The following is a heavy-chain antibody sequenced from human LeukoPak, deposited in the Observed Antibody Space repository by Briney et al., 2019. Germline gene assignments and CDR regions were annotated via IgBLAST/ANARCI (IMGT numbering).Heavy chain of an antibody. V-gene: IGHV3-74*01. Sequence: GGSLRPSCAASGFTFIRYWMHWVRQAPGKGLVWVSRINSDGSSTSYAASVKGRFTISRDNAKNTLYLQMNSLRAEDTAVYYCARAYSYGYVVNAFDIWGQGTMVTVSS. CDR1: GFTFIRYW. J-gene: IGHJ3*02. D-gene: IGHD5-18*01. CDR2: INSDGSST. CDR3: ARAYSYGYVVNAFDI.